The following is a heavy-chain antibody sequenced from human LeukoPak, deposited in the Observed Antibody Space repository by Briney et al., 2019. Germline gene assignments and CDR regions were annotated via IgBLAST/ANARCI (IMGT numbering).Heavy chain of an antibody. J-gene: IGHJ5*02. V-gene: IGHV4-4*07. CDR2: IYTSGST. CDR1: GGSISSYY. CDR3: ARMKYCSSTSCYSDWFDP. Sequence: SVTLSLTCTVSGGSISSYYWSWIRQPAGKGLEWMARIYTSGSTNYNPSLKSRVTISVDKSKIQFSLMLSSVTAADTAVYYCARMKYCSSTSCYSDWFDPWGQGTLVTVSS. D-gene: IGHD2-2*01.